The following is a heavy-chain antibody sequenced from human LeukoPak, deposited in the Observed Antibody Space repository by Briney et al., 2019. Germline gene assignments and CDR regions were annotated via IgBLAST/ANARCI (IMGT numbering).Heavy chain of an antibody. CDR1: GGSISSSHYY. D-gene: IGHD3-9*01. Sequence: PSETLSLTCTVSGGSISSSHYYWGWIRQPPGKGLEWIGSIYYSGSTYYNPSLKSRVTISLDTSKNQFSLKLSSVTAADTAVYYCARVLRDDILTGIDYWGQGTLVTVSS. CDR3: ARVLRDDILTGIDY. V-gene: IGHV4-39*07. J-gene: IGHJ4*02. CDR2: IYYSGST.